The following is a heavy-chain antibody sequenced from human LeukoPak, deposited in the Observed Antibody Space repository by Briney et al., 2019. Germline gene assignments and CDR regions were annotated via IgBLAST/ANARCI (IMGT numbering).Heavy chain of an antibody. J-gene: IGHJ4*02. Sequence: PGGSLRLSCAASGFTFSSHAMSWVRQAPGKGLECVSVIRGSGGDTYYADSVRGRFAISRDHSKNTLFLQMNSLRAEDTAIYYCAKEYSSSGRIFDYWGQGTRVTVSS. CDR1: GFTFSSHA. CDR2: IRGSGGDT. V-gene: IGHV3-23*01. CDR3: AKEYSSSGRIFDY. D-gene: IGHD6-13*01.